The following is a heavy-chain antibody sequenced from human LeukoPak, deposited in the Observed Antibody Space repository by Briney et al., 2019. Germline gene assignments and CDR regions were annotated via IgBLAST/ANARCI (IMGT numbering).Heavy chain of an antibody. V-gene: IGHV4-31*03. J-gene: IGHJ4*02. Sequence: SETLSPTCSVSGASINSGGYHWSWIRQHPGKGLEWIGYIYPGGSTYFNPSLKSRVIISLDTSKNQFSLKVSSVTAADTAIYYCARDLSFDWFPYYFDYWGQGILVTVSS. CDR1: GASINSGGYH. CDR3: ARDLSFDWFPYYFDY. D-gene: IGHD3-9*01. CDR2: IYPGGST.